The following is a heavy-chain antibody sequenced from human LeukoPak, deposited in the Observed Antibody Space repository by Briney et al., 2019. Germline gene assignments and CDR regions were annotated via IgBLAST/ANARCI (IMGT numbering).Heavy chain of an antibody. V-gene: IGHV4-4*08. Sequence: SETLSLTCTVSGGSISSYYWSWIRQPPGKGLEWIGYISPSGSTNYNPSLKSRVTISVDTSKRHISLRLTFVTAADTAVYYCATDYGGNSDWYFDLWGRGTLVTVSS. D-gene: IGHD4-23*01. CDR1: GGSISSYY. J-gene: IGHJ2*01. CDR2: ISPSGST. CDR3: ATDYGGNSDWYFDL.